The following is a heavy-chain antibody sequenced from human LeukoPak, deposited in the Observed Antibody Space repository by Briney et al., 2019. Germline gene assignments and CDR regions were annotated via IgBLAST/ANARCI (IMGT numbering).Heavy chain of an antibody. D-gene: IGHD5-24*01. CDR2: ISYDGSNK. V-gene: IGHV3-30*03. CDR1: GVTFSSYG. Sequence: GGSLRLSCAASGVTFSSYGMHWVRQAPGKGLEWVAVISYDGSNKYYADSVKGRFTISRDNSKNTLYLQMNSLRAEDTAVYYCALRDGYNLYYFDYWGQGTLVTVSS. J-gene: IGHJ4*02. CDR3: ALRDGYNLYYFDY.